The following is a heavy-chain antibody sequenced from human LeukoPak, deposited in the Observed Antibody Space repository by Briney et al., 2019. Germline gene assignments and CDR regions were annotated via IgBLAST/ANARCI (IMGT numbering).Heavy chain of an antibody. CDR2: IYNSRST. D-gene: IGHD2-2*01. CDR1: GGSISSYY. Sequence: SETLSLTCTVSGGSISSYYWSWIRQPAGKGLEWIGHIYNSRSTNYNPSLKGRVTMSVATSKNQFSLHLSSVTAADTAVYYCARGLGYCSSTSCYPYFDYWGQGTLVTVSS. CDR3: ARGLGYCSSTSCYPYFDY. J-gene: IGHJ4*02. V-gene: IGHV4-4*07.